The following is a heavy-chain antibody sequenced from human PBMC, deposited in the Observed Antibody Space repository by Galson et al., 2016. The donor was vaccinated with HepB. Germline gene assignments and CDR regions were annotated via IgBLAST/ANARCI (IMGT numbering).Heavy chain of an antibody. CDR2: ITYYGVT. CDR1: GGSISGYY. Sequence: SETLSLTCTVSGGSISGYYRSWIRQPAGKALEWIGRITYYGVTNHNPSLKSRVTMSVDTSKNQFSLSLRSVTAADTAVYYCARDRYWYFELWGRGTLVTVSS. V-gene: IGHV4-4*07. CDR3: ARDRYWYFEL. J-gene: IGHJ2*01.